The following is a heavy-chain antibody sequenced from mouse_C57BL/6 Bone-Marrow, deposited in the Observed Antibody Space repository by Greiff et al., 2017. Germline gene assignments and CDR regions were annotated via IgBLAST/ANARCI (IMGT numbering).Heavy chain of an antibody. CDR1: GFTFSSYA. J-gene: IGHJ3*01. D-gene: IGHD4-1*01. CDR3: ARDLTGTSAY. Sequence: EVKLMESGGGLVKPGGSLKLSCAASGFTFSSYAMSWVRQTPEKRLEWVATISDGGSYTYYPDNVKGRFTISRDNAKNNLYLQMSHLKSEDTAMYYCARDLTGTSAYWGQGTLVTVSA. V-gene: IGHV5-4*01. CDR2: ISDGGSYT.